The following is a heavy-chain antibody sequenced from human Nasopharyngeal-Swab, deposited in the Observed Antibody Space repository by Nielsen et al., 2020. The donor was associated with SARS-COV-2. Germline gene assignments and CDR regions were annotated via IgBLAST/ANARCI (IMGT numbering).Heavy chain of an antibody. CDR2: IWYDGSNK. V-gene: IGHV3-33*08. CDR1: GFTFSSYA. Sequence: GGSLRLSCAASGFTFSSYAMSWVRQAPGKGLEWVAVIWYDGSNKYYADSVKGRFTISRDNSKNTLYLQMNSLRAEDTAVYYCARGYGMTTVFEGDYWGQGTLVTVSS. CDR3: ARGYGMTTVFEGDY. D-gene: IGHD4-17*01. J-gene: IGHJ4*02.